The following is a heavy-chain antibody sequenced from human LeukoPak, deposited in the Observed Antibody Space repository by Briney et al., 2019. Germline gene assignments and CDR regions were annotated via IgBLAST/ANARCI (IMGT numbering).Heavy chain of an antibody. CDR2: IVPIFGTA. V-gene: IGHV1-69*13. CDR3: ARDRAAAGLNNWFDP. CDR1: GGTFSSYS. Sequence: SVKVSCKASGGTFSSYSISWVRQAPGQGLEWMGGIVPIFGTADYAQKFQGRVTITADESTSTAYMELSSLRSEDTAVYYCARDRAAAGLNNWFDPWGQGTRVTVSS. D-gene: IGHD6-13*01. J-gene: IGHJ5*02.